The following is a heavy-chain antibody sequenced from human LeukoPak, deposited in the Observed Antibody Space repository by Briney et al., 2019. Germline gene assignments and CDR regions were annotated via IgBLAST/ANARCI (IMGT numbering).Heavy chain of an antibody. V-gene: IGHV3-48*01. J-gene: IGHJ4*02. CDR3: ARDILTKQAYSGYDN. Sequence: PGGSLRLSCAASGFTFSSYSMNWVRQAPGKGLEWVSYISSSSNTIYYADSVKGRFTISRDNAKNSLYLQMNSLRGEDTAVYYCARDILTKQAYSGYDNWGQGTLVTVSS. CDR1: GFTFSSYS. CDR2: ISSSSNTI. D-gene: IGHD5-12*01.